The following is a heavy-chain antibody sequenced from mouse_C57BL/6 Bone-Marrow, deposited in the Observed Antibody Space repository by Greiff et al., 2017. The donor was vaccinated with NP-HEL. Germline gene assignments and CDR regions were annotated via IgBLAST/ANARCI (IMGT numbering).Heavy chain of an antibody. Sequence: DVMLVESGGGLVKPGGSLKLSCAASGFTFSDYGMHWVRQAPEKGLEWVAYISSGSSTIYYADTVKGRFTISRDNAKNTLFLQMTSLRSEDTAMYYCARMGLGLYFDYWGQGTTLTVSS. J-gene: IGHJ2*01. CDR1: GFTFSDYG. D-gene: IGHD4-1*01. V-gene: IGHV5-17*01. CDR3: ARMGLGLYFDY. CDR2: ISSGSSTI.